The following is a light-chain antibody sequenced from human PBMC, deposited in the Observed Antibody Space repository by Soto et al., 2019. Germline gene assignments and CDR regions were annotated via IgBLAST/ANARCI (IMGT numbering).Light chain of an antibody. J-gene: IGLJ1*01. V-gene: IGLV2-14*01. CDR3: NSYTSPYTRV. CDR2: EVS. CDR1: SSDVDGDKY. Sequence: QSALTQPASVSGSPGQSITISCAGTSSDVDGDKYVYWYQQQPGKTPNLMIYEVSNRPSGVSNRFSGSKSRNTASLPISGLLAEDEADYYCNSYTSPYTRVFGTGTKVTVL.